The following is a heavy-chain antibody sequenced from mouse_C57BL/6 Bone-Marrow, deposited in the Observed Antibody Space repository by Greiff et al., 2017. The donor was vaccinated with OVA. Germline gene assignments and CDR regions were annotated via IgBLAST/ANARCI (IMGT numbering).Heavy chain of an antibody. Sequence: QVQLQQPGAELVKPGASVKLSCKASGYTFTSYWMQWVKQRPGQGLEWIGEIAPSDSYTNYNQKFKGKATLTVDTSSSTAYMQLSSLTSEDSAVYYCARGGYDYDLYYYAMDYWGQGTSVTVSS. CDR1: GYTFTSYW. D-gene: IGHD2-4*01. V-gene: IGHV1-50*01. J-gene: IGHJ4*01. CDR2: IAPSDSYT. CDR3: ARGGYDYDLYYYAMDY.